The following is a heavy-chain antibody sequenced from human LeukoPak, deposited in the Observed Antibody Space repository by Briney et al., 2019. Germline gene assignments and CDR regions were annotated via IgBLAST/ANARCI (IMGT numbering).Heavy chain of an antibody. V-gene: IGHV3-66*01. J-gene: IGHJ4*02. Sequence: GGSLRLSCAASGFTVSSNYMTWVRQAPGKGLEWVSVVYSGGYTDYADSVKGRSTISRDKSKNTLYLQMISLRAEDTAVYYCARGLNYFELWGQGTLVTVSS. CDR2: VYSGGYT. CDR3: ARGLNYFEL. D-gene: IGHD3-22*01. CDR1: GFTVSSNY.